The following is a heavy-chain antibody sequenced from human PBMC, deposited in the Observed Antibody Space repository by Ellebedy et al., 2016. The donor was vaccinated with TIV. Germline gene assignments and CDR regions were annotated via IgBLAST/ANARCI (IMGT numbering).Heavy chain of an antibody. CDR2: ISYNGNSH. J-gene: IGHJ4*02. CDR3: AKNHRPLWGGAMDS. V-gene: IGHV3-30*18. Sequence: GESLKISCAASGFTFSGYGMHWVRQTPGKGLEWLAVISYNGNSHFYADSVNGRITISRDKSKNTLYLQMNSLRAEDTAVYDCAKNHRPLWGGAMDSWGRGALVTVSS. D-gene: IGHD1-14*01. CDR1: GFTFSGYG.